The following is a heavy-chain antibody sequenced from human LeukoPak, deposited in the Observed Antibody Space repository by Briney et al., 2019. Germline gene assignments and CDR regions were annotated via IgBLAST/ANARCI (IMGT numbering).Heavy chain of an antibody. CDR1: GGSISSSSYY. CDR3: ARETPYGSGSYTDY. D-gene: IGHD3-10*01. CDR2: IYYSGST. Sequence: SETLSLTCTVSGGSISSSSYYWGWIRQPPGKGLEWIGSIYYSGSTYYNPSLKSRVTISVDTSKKQFSLKLSSVTAADTAVYYCARETPYGSGSYTDYWGQGTLVTVSS. V-gene: IGHV4-39*07. J-gene: IGHJ4*02.